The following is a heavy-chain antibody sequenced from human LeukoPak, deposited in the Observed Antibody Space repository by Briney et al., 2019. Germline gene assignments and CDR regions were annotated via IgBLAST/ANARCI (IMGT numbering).Heavy chain of an antibody. Sequence: ASVKVSCKAPGYTFTGYYMHWVRQAPGQGLEWMGWINPNSGGTNYAQKFQGRVTMTRDTSISTAYMELSRLRSDDTAVYYCARGYCSSTSCYTGYFDYWGQGTLVTVSS. CDR2: INPNSGGT. D-gene: IGHD2-2*02. CDR1: GYTFTGYY. J-gene: IGHJ4*02. V-gene: IGHV1-2*02. CDR3: ARGYCSSTSCYTGYFDY.